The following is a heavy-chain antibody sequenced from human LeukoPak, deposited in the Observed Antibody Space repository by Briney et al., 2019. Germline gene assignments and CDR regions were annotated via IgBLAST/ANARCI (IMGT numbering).Heavy chain of an antibody. V-gene: IGHV3-23*01. CDR3: ARVAGTSIAARGFDY. D-gene: IGHD6-6*01. J-gene: IGHJ4*02. Sequence: PGGSLRLSCAASGFTFSNYAMSWVRQAPGKGLEWVSSLSDNGGSPYYADSVKGRFTISRDNSKNTLYLQMNSLRAEDTAVYYCARVAGTSIAARGFDYWGQGTLVTVSS. CDR1: GFTFSNYA. CDR2: LSDNGGSP.